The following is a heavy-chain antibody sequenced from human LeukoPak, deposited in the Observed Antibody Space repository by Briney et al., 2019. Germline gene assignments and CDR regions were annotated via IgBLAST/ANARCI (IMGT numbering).Heavy chain of an antibody. D-gene: IGHD1-1*01. Sequence: GASVKVSCKASGGTFSSYAISWVRQAPGQGLEWMGGIIPIFGTANYAQKFQGRVTITADESTSTAYMGLSSLRSEDTAVYYCARSPQDNWNDPSWFDPWGQGTLGTASS. V-gene: IGHV1-69*13. CDR2: IIPIFGTA. CDR1: GGTFSSYA. CDR3: ARSPQDNWNDPSWFDP. J-gene: IGHJ5*02.